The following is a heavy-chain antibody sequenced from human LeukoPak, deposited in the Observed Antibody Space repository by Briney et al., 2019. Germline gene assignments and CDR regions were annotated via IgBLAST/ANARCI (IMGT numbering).Heavy chain of an antibody. J-gene: IGHJ5*02. CDR3: ARDLYNSGWFEH. D-gene: IGHD6-19*01. V-gene: IGHV3-53*01. CDR2: IYPGGTT. Sequence: GGSLRLSCAASGFTVNNYYMHWVRRAPGKGLEWVSIIYPGGTTSYADSVKGRFTISRDNSKNTLYLQVNSLRAEDTGVYYCARDLYNSGWFEHWGQGTLVTASS. CDR1: GFTVNNYY.